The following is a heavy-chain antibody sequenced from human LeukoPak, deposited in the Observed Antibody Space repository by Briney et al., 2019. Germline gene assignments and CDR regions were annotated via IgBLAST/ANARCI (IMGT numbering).Heavy chain of an antibody. J-gene: IGHJ4*02. V-gene: IGHV1-8*03. D-gene: IGHD6-13*01. Sequence: GASVKVSCKASGYTFTSHDINWVRQATGQGLEWMGWMNPNSGNTGYAQKFQGRVTITRNTSISTAYMELSSLRSEDTAVYYCARGLYSSSWYPGYWGQGTLVTVSS. CDR2: MNPNSGNT. CDR3: ARGLYSSSWYPGY. CDR1: GYTFTSHD.